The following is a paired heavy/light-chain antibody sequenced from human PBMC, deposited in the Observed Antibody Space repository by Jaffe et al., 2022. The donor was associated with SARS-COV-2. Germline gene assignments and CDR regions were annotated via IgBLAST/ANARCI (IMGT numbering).Light chain of an antibody. CDR1: QSVSSN. CDR2: GAS. V-gene: IGKV3-15*01. CDR3: QQYNNWPLT. Sequence: EIVMTQSPATLSVSPGERATLSCRASQSVSSNLAWYQQKPGQAPRLLIYGASTRATGIPARFSGSGSGTEFTLTISSLQSEDFAVYYCQQYNNWPLTFGQGTKLEIK. J-gene: IGKJ2*01.
Heavy chain of an antibody. V-gene: IGHV3-23*01. D-gene: IGHD3-22*01. J-gene: IGHJ4*02. CDR3: AKDGDYYDSSGYYPMNDY. CDR2: ISGSGGST. CDR1: GFTFSSYA. Sequence: EVQLLESGGGLVQPGGSLRLSCAASGFTFSSYAMSWVRQAPGKGLEWVSAISGSGGSTYYADSVKGRFTISRDNSKNTLYLQMNSLRAEDTAVYYCAKDGDYYDSSGYYPMNDYWGQGTLVTVSS.